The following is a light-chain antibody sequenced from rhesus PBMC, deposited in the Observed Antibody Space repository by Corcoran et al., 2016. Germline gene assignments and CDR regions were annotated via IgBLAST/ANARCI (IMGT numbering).Light chain of an antibody. CDR3: QQYNDLVWT. J-gene: IGKJ1*01. V-gene: IGKV3-40*03. CDR1: ESVGSY. Sequence: EIVMTQSPATLSLSPGETATLSCRASESVGSYLAWYQQKPGQAPKLLVHSAYFRATGIPDRFSGSGSRKEFTLTISSLEPEDVGVYHCQQYNDLVWTFGQGTKVEIK. CDR2: SAY.